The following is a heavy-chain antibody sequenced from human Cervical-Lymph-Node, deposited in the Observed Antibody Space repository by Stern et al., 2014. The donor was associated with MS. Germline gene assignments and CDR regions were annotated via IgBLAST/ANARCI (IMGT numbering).Heavy chain of an antibody. CDR3: ARAGRDWFDP. V-gene: IGHV4-61*02. J-gene: IGHJ5*02. Sequence: QLQLQESGPGLVKPSQTLSLTCTVSGGSISSGSYYWSWIRQPAGKGLECIGRIYTSGSTNYNPSLKSRVTISVDTSKHQFSLKLSSVTAADTAVYYCARAGRDWFDPWGQGTLVTVSS. CDR1: GGSISSGSYY. CDR2: IYTSGST. D-gene: IGHD1-14*01.